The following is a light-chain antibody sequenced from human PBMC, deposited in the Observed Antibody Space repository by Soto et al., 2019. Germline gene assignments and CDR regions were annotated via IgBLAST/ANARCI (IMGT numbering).Light chain of an antibody. CDR2: DAS. CDR1: QSISSW. J-gene: IGKJ2*01. Sequence: DIQMTQSPSTLSASVGDRVTITCRASQSISSWLAWYQQKPGKAPKLLIYDASSLESGAPSRFSGSGPWTEFTPANNGPQRDDFAIRCFQHYNSYPYTFGQGTKLEIK. V-gene: IGKV1-5*01. CDR3: QHYNSYPYT.